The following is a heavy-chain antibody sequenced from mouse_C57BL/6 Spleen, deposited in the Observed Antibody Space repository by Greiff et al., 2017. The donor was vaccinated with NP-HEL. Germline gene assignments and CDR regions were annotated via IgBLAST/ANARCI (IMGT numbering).Heavy chain of an antibody. Sequence: EVKLVESGGGLVKPGGSLKLSCAASGFTFSDYGMHWVRQAPEKGLEWVAYISSGSSTIYYVDTVKGRFTISRDNAKNTLFLQMTSLRSEDTAMYYCARNGYYYFDYWGQGTTLTVSS. CDR1: GFTFSDYG. J-gene: IGHJ2*01. CDR2: ISSGSSTI. V-gene: IGHV5-17*01. CDR3: ARNGYYYFDY. D-gene: IGHD2-3*01.